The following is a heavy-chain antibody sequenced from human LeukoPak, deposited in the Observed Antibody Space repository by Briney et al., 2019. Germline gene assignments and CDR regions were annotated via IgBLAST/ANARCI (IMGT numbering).Heavy chain of an antibody. V-gene: IGHV3-53*01. CDR1: GFTVSSNY. CDR2: IYSGGST. D-gene: IGHD3-10*02. CDR3: ARMLGGGYTGLFDC. J-gene: IGHJ4*02. Sequence: GGSLRLSCAASGFTVSSNYMTWVRQAPGKGLEWVSVIYSGGSTYYADSVKGRFTISRDNSKNTLYLQINSLRAEDTAVYYCARMLGGGYTGLFDCWGQGTLVTVSS.